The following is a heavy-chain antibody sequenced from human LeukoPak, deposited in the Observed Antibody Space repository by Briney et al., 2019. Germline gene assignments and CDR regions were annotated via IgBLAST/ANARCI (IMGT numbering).Heavy chain of an antibody. J-gene: IGHJ3*01. CDR1: GGSITGYY. V-gene: IGHV4-59*08. CDR2: VFYSGGT. D-gene: IGHD6-19*01. Sequence: PSETLSLTCTVSGGSITGYYWSWIRQPPGKGLEWTGYVFYSGGTLYNPSLQSRVTISVDTSKTQFSLKLTSVTAADTAVYYCARHITVSYDAFDLWGRGTMVTVSS. CDR3: ARHITVSYDAFDL.